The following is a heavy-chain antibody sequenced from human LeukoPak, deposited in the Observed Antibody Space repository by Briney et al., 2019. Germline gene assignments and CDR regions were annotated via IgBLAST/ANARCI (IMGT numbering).Heavy chain of an antibody. Sequence: GGSLRLSCAASGFTFSSYAMSWVRQAPGKGLEWDSANSGSGGSTYYADSVKGRFTISRDNSKNTLYLQMNSLRAEDTAVYYCASYSSGWSAADYWGQGTLVTVSS. V-gene: IGHV3-23*01. D-gene: IGHD6-19*01. CDR1: GFTFSSYA. CDR2: NSGSGGST. CDR3: ASYSSGWSAADY. J-gene: IGHJ4*02.